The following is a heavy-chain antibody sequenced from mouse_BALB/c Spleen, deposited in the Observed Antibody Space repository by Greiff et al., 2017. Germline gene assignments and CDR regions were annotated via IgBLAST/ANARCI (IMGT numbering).Heavy chain of an antibody. V-gene: IGHV1S81*02. CDR1: GYTFTSYW. CDR3: ARPYYGGFAY. D-gene: IGHD2-10*01. J-gene: IGHJ3*01. CDR2: INPSNGRT. Sequence: QVQLQQPGAELVKPGASVKLSCKASGYTFTSYWMHWVKQRPGQGLEWIGEINPSNGRTNYNEKFKSKATLTVDKSSSTAYMQLSSLTSEDSAVYSCARPYYGGFAYWGEGTLVTVSA.